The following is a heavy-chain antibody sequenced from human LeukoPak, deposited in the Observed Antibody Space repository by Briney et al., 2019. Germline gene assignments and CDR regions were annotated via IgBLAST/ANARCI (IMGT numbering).Heavy chain of an antibody. D-gene: IGHD4-17*01. CDR1: VGTFTSYA. CDR2: IIPILGIA. CDR3: ARAMVTTGYYFDY. J-gene: IGHJ4*02. Sequence: SVTVSFTSSVGTFTSYAISWVRHAPGQGLEWMGRIIPILGIANYAQKFQGRVTITADKSTSTAYMELSSLRSEDTAVYYCARAMVTTGYYFDYWGQGTLVTVSS. V-gene: IGHV1-69*04.